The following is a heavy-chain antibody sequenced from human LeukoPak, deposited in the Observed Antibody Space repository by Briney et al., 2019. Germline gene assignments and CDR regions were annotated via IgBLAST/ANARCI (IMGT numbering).Heavy chain of an antibody. J-gene: IGHJ4*02. CDR1: RFTFSSYW. Sequence: GGSLRLSCAASRFTFSSYWMNWVRQAPGKGLEWVANIKQDGSEKYYMDSVKGRFTISRDNAKNSLYLQMNSLRADDTAVYYCARVHSSGPGTYWGQGTLVTVSS. CDR2: IKQDGSEK. CDR3: ARVHSSGPGTY. V-gene: IGHV3-7*01. D-gene: IGHD6-19*01.